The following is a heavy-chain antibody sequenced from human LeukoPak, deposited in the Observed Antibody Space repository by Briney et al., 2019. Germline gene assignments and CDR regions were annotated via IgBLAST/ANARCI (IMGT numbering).Heavy chain of an antibody. D-gene: IGHD3-10*01. Sequence: GGSLRLSCAASGFTVSSNYMSWVRQAPGKGLEWVSVIYSGGSTYYADSVKGRFTISRDNSKNTLYLQMNSLRAEDTAVYYCAKDLVLLWFGELFDYWGQGTLVTVSS. CDR1: GFTVSSNY. J-gene: IGHJ4*02. V-gene: IGHV3-53*05. CDR3: AKDLVLLWFGELFDY. CDR2: IYSGGST.